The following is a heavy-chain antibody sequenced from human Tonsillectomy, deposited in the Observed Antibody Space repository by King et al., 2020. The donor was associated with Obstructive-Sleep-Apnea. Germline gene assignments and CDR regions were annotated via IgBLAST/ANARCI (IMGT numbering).Heavy chain of an antibody. V-gene: IGHV4-61*01. CDR3: ARLTRGGTGMDV. CDR2: IYYTGST. J-gene: IGHJ6*02. CDR1: GGSVSSGSYL. D-gene: IGHD3-16*01. Sequence: QLQESGPGLVKPSETLSLTCTVSGGSVSSGSYLWSWIRQPPGKRLEWIGYIYYTGSTKYNPSLNSRLTISADTSKNQFSLKLSSVTAADTAVYYCARLTRGGTGMDVGGQGTTVTAS.